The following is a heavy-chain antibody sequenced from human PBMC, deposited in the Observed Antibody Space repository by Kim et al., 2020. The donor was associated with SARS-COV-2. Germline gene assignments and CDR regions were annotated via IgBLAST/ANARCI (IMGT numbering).Heavy chain of an antibody. D-gene: IGHD1-26*01. CDR1: GFTFSSYE. V-gene: IGHV3-48*03. CDR2: ISSSGSTI. CDR3: ARDTSGSYYSGMDYYYYGMDV. Sequence: GGSLRLSCAASGFTFSSYEMNWVRQAPGKGLEWVSYISSSGSTIYYADSVKGRFTISRDNAKNSLYLQMNSLRAEDTAVYYCARDTSGSYYSGMDYYYYGMDVWGQGTTVTVSS. J-gene: IGHJ6*02.